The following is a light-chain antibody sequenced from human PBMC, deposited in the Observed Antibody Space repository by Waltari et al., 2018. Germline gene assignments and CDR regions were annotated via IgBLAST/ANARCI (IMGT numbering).Light chain of an antibody. CDR1: PGVSRK. J-gene: IGKJ1*01. V-gene: IGKV3-15*01. CDR2: DTS. Sequence: EIVMKQSPATLSVSPGESATLSCRASPGVSRKLAWYQQKPGQPPRLLLYDTSVRAAGIPARFSGSGSGTEFTLTISSLQSDDFAVYYCQQYNNWPPWTFGQGTKVEIK. CDR3: QQYNNWPPWT.